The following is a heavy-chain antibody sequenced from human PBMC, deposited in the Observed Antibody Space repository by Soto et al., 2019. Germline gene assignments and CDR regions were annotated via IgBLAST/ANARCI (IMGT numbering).Heavy chain of an antibody. J-gene: IGHJ6*02. V-gene: IGHV1-69*01. D-gene: IGHD2-2*01. CDR1: GGTFSSYA. CDR3: ARSTRGYQLPPPIFDYYCMDV. Sequence: QVQLVQSGAEVKKPGSSVKVSCKASGGTFSSYAISWVRQAPGQGLQWMGGIITIFGTANYAQKFQCRVTITADESTRTAYMEVSSLRFEDTVVSYCARSTRGYQLPPPIFDYYCMDVWGQGTTVTVAS. CDR2: IITIFGTA.